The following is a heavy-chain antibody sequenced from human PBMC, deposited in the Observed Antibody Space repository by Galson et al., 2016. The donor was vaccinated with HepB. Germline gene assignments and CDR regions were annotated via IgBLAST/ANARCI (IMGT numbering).Heavy chain of an antibody. CDR3: ATSLGLKPFRVHYFDN. J-gene: IGHJ4*02. Sequence: SVKVSCKASGSTFTRNAFNWVRQAPGRGLEWIGAIIPVFGSTDSAQTFQGRITFTADESACTVYMELTSLRSEDTAVYFCATSLGLKPFRVHYFDNWGQGTLVTVSS. V-gene: IGHV1-69*13. D-gene: IGHD1-7*01. CDR1: GSTFTRNA. CDR2: IIPVFGST.